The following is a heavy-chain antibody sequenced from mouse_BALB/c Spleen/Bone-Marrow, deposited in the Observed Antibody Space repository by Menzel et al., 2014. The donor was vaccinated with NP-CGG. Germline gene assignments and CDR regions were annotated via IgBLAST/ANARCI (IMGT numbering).Heavy chain of an antibody. CDR1: GYIFANYW. Sequence: LQQSGSELVRPGASVKLSCKASGYIFANYWMHWVKQRHGQGLEWIGNISPRSGSTNYDEKFKGKATLTVDTSSATAYMYLNSLTSEDSAVYYCTRIFDYWGQGTILTVSS. J-gene: IGHJ2*01. CDR2: ISPRSGST. CDR3: TRIFDY. V-gene: IGHV1S22*01.